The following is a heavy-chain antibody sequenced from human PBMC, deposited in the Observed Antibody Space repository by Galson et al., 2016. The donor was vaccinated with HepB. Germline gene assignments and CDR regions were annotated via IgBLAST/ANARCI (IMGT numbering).Heavy chain of an antibody. CDR1: GGSFTSYY. CDR2: IFSIGTT. V-gene: IGHV4-4*07. J-gene: IGHJ5*02. Sequence: SETLSLTCTVSGGSFTSYYWSWIRQPAGKGLEWIGRIFSIGTTDYNPSLKGRVTMSVDTSKNQFSLQLRSVTAADTAVYYCAGLCGSGWYVGWTGFDVWGLGTLVTVSS. CDR3: AGLCGSGWYVGWTGFDV. D-gene: IGHD6-19*01.